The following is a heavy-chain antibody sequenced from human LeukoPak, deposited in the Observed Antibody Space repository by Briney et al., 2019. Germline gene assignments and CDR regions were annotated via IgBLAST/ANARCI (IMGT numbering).Heavy chain of an antibody. V-gene: IGHV1-69*05. CDR2: IIPIVGTE. CDR3: ASRVTSAFDI. J-gene: IGHJ3*02. CDR1: GGTFSSYA. D-gene: IGHD3-16*01. Sequence: SVKLSCKASGGTFSSYAISWVRQAPGQGLEWMGMIIPIVGTENYAHKVQGRVTITTDESTSTVYMEMTRVKSEETDVYYCASRVTSAFDIWGQGTMVTVSS.